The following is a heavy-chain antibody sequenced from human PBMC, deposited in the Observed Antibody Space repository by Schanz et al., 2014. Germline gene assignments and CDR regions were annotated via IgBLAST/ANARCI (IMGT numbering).Heavy chain of an antibody. D-gene: IGHD6-19*01. J-gene: IGHJ4*02. CDR2: ISGSGGST. V-gene: IGHV3-23*01. CDR1: GFTFTNYA. Sequence: EVQLLESGGGLVQPGGSLRLSCAASGFTFTNYAMTWVRQAPGKGLEWVSGISGSGGSTYDADSVKGRFPISRGKSKNTLYLQMTSLRAEDTAVYYCAKASSGWSTAGYDYWGQGTLVAVSS. CDR3: AKASSGWSTAGYDY.